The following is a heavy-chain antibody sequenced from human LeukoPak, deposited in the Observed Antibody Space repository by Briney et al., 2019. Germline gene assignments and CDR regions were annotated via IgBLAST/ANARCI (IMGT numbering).Heavy chain of an antibody. CDR3: VRDRGWYHFDL. CDR1: GFTFSSYG. Sequence: GGSLRLSCAASGFTFSSYGMHWVRQAPGKGLEWVAVISYDGSNKYYADSVKGRFTISRDNSKNTLYLQMNSLRAEDTAVYYCVRDRGWYHFDLWGQGTLVTVSS. V-gene: IGHV3-30*03. D-gene: IGHD3-10*01. J-gene: IGHJ4*02. CDR2: ISYDGSNK.